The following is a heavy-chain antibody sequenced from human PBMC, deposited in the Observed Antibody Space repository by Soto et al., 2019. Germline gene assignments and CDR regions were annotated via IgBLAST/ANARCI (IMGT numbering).Heavy chain of an antibody. CDR2: IYWDEDK. D-gene: IGHD3-10*01. Sequence: QITLKESGPTLVKPTQTLTLTCTFSGFSLNTSGVGVDSIRKPPGQALAWLALIYWDEDKRYSPSLKSRHTNTKDDSTEQVVLTLSNMDQVDTATSDWADSPGDGSGSFYNRWGPGTLVTVSS. V-gene: IGHV2-5*02. CDR3: ADSPGDGSGSFYNR. CDR1: GFSLNTSGVG. J-gene: IGHJ5*02.